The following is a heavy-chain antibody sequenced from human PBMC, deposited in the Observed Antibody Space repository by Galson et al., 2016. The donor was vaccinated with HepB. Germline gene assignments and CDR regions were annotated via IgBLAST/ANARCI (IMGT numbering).Heavy chain of an antibody. J-gene: IGHJ6*02. CDR1: GYSFTRFY. V-gene: IGHV1-46*01. D-gene: IGHD2-2*02. Sequence: SVKVSCTASGYSFTRFYFHWVRQAPGQGLEWMGIINPSGGTTTYAQRFQGRVTMTRDSSTSTVYVELSSLRSEDTAGYYCAGALCTTASCHTYYYYSMDVWGQGTTVTVSS. CDR2: INPSGGTT. CDR3: AGALCTTASCHTYYYYSMDV.